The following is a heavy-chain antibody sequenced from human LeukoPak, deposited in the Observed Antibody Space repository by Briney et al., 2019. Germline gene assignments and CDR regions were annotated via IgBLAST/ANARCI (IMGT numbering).Heavy chain of an antibody. D-gene: IGHD3-22*01. CDR2: INSDGSIT. Sequence: GGSLRLSCVASGFTFSNYWMHWVRQAPGKGLVWVSRINSDGSITTYADSVKGRFTISRDNAKNTLYLQMNSLRAEDTAVYYCARRAGDYSHPYDYWGQGTLVTVSS. J-gene: IGHJ4*02. CDR3: ARRAGDYSHPYDY. V-gene: IGHV3-74*01. CDR1: GFTFSNYW.